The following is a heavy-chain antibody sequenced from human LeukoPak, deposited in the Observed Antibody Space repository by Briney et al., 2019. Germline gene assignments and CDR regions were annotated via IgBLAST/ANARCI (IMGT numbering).Heavy chain of an antibody. CDR3: ARGSRYYYDSSGYYYHY. J-gene: IGHJ4*02. CDR2: INPSGGST. Sequence: ASVKVSCKASGYTFTGYYMHWVRHAPGQGLEWMGWINPSGGSTSYAQKFQGRVTMTRDMSTSTVYMELSSLRSEDTAVYYCARGSRYYYDSSGYYYHYWGQGTLVTVSS. D-gene: IGHD3-22*01. V-gene: IGHV1-46*01. CDR1: GYTFTGYY.